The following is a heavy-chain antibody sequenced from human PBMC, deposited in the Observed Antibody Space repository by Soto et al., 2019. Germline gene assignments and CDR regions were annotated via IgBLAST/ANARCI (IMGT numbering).Heavy chain of an antibody. J-gene: IGHJ5*02. Sequence: SETLSLTCTVSGGSISSGGYYWSWIRQHPGKGLEWIGYIYYSGSTYYNPSLKSRVTISVDTSKNQFSLKLNSVTAADTAVYYCARERAPLRSRDNWFDPWGQGTLVTVSS. D-gene: IGHD3-3*01. CDR1: GGSISSGGYY. V-gene: IGHV4-31*03. CDR3: ARERAPLRSRDNWFDP. CDR2: IYYSGST.